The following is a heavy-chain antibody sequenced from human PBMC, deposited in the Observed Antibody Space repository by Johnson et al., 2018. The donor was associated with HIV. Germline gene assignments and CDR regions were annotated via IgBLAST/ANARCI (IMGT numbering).Heavy chain of an antibody. J-gene: IGHJ3*02. CDR1: GFTFTSFA. V-gene: IGHV3-30*14. D-gene: IGHD3-22*01. CDR2: ISYDGSNK. Sequence: VQLLESGGGVVQPGTSLRLSCAASGFTFTSFAMHWVRQAPGKGLEWVAFISYDGSNKYFTASVRGRFTISRDNSKNTLYLQMNSLRAEDTAVYYCARGITMIPDAFDIWGQGTMVTVSS. CDR3: ARGITMIPDAFDI.